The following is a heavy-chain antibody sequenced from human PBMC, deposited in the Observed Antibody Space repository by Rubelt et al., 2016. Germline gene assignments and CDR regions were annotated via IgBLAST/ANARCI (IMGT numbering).Heavy chain of an antibody. CDR3: AKGEHEWLVRGIDY. CDR2: ISGSGGST. D-gene: IGHD6-19*01. V-gene: IGHV3-23*01. CDR1: GFTFSNFA. Sequence: EVQLLASGGGLAQPGGSLRLSCAASGFTFSNFAMTWVRQAPGKGLEWVSTISGSGGSTYYADSVKGRFTISRDNSKNTLYLQMNSLRAEDTAIYHCAKGEHEWLVRGIDYWGQGVLVTVSS. J-gene: IGHJ4*02.